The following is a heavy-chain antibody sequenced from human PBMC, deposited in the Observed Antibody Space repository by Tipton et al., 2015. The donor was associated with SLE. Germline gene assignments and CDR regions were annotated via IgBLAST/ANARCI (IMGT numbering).Heavy chain of an antibody. J-gene: IGHJ6*02. D-gene: IGHD3-9*01. V-gene: IGHV1-69*06. CDR3: ASAIPRYDVLTNPSFRYYHGLNP. Sequence: QVQLVQSGAEVKKPGSSVRVSCKASGGDFRDFVITWVRQAPGQGLEWMGAIIPIFGTTDYAQKFRGRVTITADTSTTTAYMELTTLTSEDKAVYYCASAIPRYDVLTNPSFRYYHGLNPWGQGTTVTVS. CDR2: IIPIFGTT. CDR1: GGDFRDFV.